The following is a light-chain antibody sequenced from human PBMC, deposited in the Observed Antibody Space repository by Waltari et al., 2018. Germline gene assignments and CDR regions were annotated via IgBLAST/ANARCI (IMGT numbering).Light chain of an antibody. V-gene: IGKV1-39*01. J-gene: IGKJ2*01. Sequence: IQMTQSPSSLSASVGDRVTITCRASQSISGYLNWYQQKPGKAPKLLIYAASNLQSGVPSRFSGSGSGTDFTLTISSLQPEDFATYYCQQSYRTPQTFGQGTKLEIK. CDR1: QSISGY. CDR3: QQSYRTPQT. CDR2: AAS.